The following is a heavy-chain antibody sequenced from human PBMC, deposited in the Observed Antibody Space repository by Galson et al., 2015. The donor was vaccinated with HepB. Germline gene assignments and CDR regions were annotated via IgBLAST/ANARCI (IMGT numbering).Heavy chain of an antibody. D-gene: IGHD4-17*01. V-gene: IGHV3-66*02. CDR2: IYSGGST. CDR1: GFTVSSNY. CDR3: ARGPTSTVTKYHFDY. Sequence: SLRLSCAASGFTVSSNYMSWVRQAPGKGLEWVSVIYSGGSTYYADSVKGRFTISRDNSKNTLYLQMNSLRAEDTAVYYCARGPTSTVTKYHFDYWGQGTLVTVSS. J-gene: IGHJ4*02.